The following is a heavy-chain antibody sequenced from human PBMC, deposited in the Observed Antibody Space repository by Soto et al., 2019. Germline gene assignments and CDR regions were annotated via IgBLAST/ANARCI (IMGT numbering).Heavy chain of an antibody. D-gene: IGHD3-22*01. CDR2: INHSGST. Sequence: QVQLQQWGAGLLKPSETLSLTCAVYGGSFSGYYWSWIRQPPGKGLEWIGEINHSGSTNYTPSLTSRVTKAEDTSTTRVSLRLTCSNAAAPAVYYCARSYDSSGYYRPPFDYWGKGTLVTVSS. J-gene: IGHJ4*02. CDR3: ARSYDSSGYYRPPFDY. V-gene: IGHV4-34*01. CDR1: GGSFSGYY.